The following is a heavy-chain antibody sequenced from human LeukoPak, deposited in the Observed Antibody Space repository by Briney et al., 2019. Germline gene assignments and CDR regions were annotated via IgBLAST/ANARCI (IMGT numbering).Heavy chain of an antibody. CDR2: IIPIFGTA. D-gene: IGHD2-2*01. J-gene: IGHJ4*02. CDR1: GGTFSSYA. CDR3: ARGARDCSSTSCPRALFDY. Sequence: SVKVSCKASGGTFSSYAISWVRQAPGRGLEWMGGIIPIFGTANYAQKFQGRVTITADKSTSTAYMELSSLRSEDTAVYYCARGARDCSSTSCPRALFDYWGQGTLVTVSS. V-gene: IGHV1-69*06.